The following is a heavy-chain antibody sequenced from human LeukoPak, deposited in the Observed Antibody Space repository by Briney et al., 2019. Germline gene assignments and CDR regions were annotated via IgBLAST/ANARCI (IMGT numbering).Heavy chain of an antibody. CDR2: INPNSGAT. CDR1: GYTFTNFG. D-gene: IGHD2-2*01. J-gene: IGHJ4*02. Sequence: ASVKVSCKASGYTFTNFGLSWVRQAPGQGLEWMGWINPNSGATKYAQKFQGRVSMTRDTSINTAYMDLTNLRSDDTAIFYCARVKKLMPELEFWGQGTLVTVSS. CDR3: ARVKKLMPELEF. V-gene: IGHV1-2*02.